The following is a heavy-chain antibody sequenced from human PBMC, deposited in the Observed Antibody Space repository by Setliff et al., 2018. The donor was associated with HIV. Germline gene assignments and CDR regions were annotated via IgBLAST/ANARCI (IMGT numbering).Heavy chain of an antibody. D-gene: IGHD3-10*01. V-gene: IGHV1-18*04. CDR3: SRSGVPPYYYYGMDV. J-gene: IGHJ6*02. CDR2: INSYNGKT. CDR1: GYTFTTYG. Sequence: ASVKVSCKASGYTFTTYGVNWVRQAPGQGLEWMGWINSYNGKTKFAQKFQGRVTMTTDTSTTTAFMELRSLKAEDTGIYYRSRSGVPPYYYYGMDVWGQGTTVTVSS.